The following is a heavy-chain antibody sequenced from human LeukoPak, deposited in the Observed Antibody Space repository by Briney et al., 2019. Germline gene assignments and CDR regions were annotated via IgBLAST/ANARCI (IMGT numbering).Heavy chain of an antibody. Sequence: KPSETLSLTCTVSGGSISSYYWSWIRQPPGKGLEWIGYIYYSGSTNYNPSLKSRVTISVDTSKNQFSLKLSSVTAADTAVYYCARQIDRGSSRYSRWGQGTLVTVSS. CDR2: IYYSGST. J-gene: IGHJ4*02. CDR3: ARQIDRGSSRYSR. V-gene: IGHV4-59*08. D-gene: IGHD6-13*01. CDR1: GGSISSYY.